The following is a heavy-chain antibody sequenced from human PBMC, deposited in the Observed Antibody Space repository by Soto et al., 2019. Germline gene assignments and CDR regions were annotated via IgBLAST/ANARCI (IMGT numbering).Heavy chain of an antibody. CDR2: IRTYNDNK. J-gene: IGHJ4*02. Sequence: QVQLVQSGAEVKEPGASVKVSCKGSGYTFNNYGISWVRQDPGQGLEWMAWIRTYNDNKNYGQSLQGRDTLTTDTSPSTASMALRSMRPADTAVYSCARDNRTAGNGSYAYFDLWGQGTLATVSS. CDR3: ARDNRTAGNGSYAYFDL. V-gene: IGHV1-18*01. D-gene: IGHD4-4*01. CDR1: GYTFNNYG.